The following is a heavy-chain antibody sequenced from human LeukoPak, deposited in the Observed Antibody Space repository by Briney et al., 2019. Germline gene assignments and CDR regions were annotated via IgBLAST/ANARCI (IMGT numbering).Heavy chain of an antibody. CDR2: IYYSGST. V-gene: IGHV4-59*01. J-gene: IGHJ4*02. Sequence: SETLSLTCTVSGGYISSYYRSWTRQPPGKGLEWIGYIYYSGSTNYNPSPKSRVTISVDTSKNQFSLKLSSVTAADTAVYYCASSNVRFLEWDRFDYWGQGTLVTVSS. CDR3: ASSNVRFLEWDRFDY. D-gene: IGHD3-3*01. CDR1: GGYISSYY.